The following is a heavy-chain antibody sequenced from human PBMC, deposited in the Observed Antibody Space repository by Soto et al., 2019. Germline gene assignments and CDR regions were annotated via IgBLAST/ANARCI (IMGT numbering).Heavy chain of an antibody. CDR2: IIPIFGTA. J-gene: IGHJ6*02. CDR1: GGTFSSYA. Sequence: ASVKVSCKASGGTFSSYAISCVRQAPGQGLEWMGGIIPIFGTANSAQKFQGRVTIAADESTSTAYMELSRLRSEDTAVYYCAKGNCSSTSCYSDGYSYYYGMDVWGQGTTVTVSS. CDR3: AKGNCSSTSCYSDGYSYYYGMDV. V-gene: IGHV1-69*13. D-gene: IGHD2-2*01.